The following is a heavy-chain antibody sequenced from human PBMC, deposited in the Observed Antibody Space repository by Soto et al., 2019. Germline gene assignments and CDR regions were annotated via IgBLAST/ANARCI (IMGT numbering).Heavy chain of an antibody. Sequence: QVQLQESGPGLVKPSETLSLTCTVSGGSISSYYWSWIRQPPGKGLEWIGYIYYSGSTNYNPSLKSRVTRPVDTSKNQFSLKLSSVTAADTAVYYCAREGLTGTIGLYYYYGMDVWGQGTTVTVSS. CDR1: GGSISSYY. D-gene: IGHD1-7*01. CDR2: IYYSGST. CDR3: AREGLTGTIGLYYYYGMDV. V-gene: IGHV4-59*01. J-gene: IGHJ6*02.